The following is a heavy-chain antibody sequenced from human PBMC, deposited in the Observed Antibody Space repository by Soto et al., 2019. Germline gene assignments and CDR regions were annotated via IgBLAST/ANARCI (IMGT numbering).Heavy chain of an antibody. V-gene: IGHV4-4*07. CDR1: GVSITPYF. D-gene: IGHD3-9*01. CDR3: ARHFDVDPSLDHYYFDL. Sequence: QVQLQESGPGLVKPSETLSLTCTVSGVSITPYFWSWIRQPAGEAPEWLGHIYASGRTTYNPSLKSRVTMFVSQTQVSLRLTSVTAADTAVYSCARHFDVDPSLDHYYFDLWGRGALVTVSS. J-gene: IGHJ2*01. CDR2: IYASGRT.